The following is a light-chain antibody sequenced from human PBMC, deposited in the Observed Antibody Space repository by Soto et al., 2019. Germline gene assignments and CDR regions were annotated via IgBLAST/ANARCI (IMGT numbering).Light chain of an antibody. CDR1: QSVSSN. V-gene: IGKV3D-15*01. Sequence: EIVMTQSPATLSVSPGESATLSCRASQSVSSNLAWYPQKPGQAPRLLIYGASTRATGIPARFSGSGSGTEFTLTISSLQSEDFAVYYWQQYNNWPPYTFGQGTKLEI. CDR3: QQYNNWPPYT. J-gene: IGKJ2*01. CDR2: GAS.